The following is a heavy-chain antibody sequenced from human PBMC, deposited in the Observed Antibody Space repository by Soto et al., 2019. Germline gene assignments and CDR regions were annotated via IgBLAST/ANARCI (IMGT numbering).Heavy chain of an antibody. CDR1: GGTFSSYA. V-gene: IGHV1-69*13. J-gene: IGHJ6*02. CDR3: AIRDYDILTGYYQYYYYYGMDV. Sequence: ASVKVSCKASGGTFSSYAISWVRQAPGQGLEWMGGIIPIFGTANYAQKFQGRVTITADESTSTAYMELSSLRSEDTAVYYCAIRDYDILTGYYQYYYYYGMDVWGQGTTVTVSS. CDR2: IIPIFGTA. D-gene: IGHD3-9*01.